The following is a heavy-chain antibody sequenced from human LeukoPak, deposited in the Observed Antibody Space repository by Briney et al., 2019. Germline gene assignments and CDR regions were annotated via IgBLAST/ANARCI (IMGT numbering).Heavy chain of an antibody. Sequence: SETLSLTCAVYGGSFSGYYWSWIRQPPGKGLEWIGEINHSGSTNYNPSLKSRVTISEDTSKNQFSLKLSSVTAADTAVYYCARAYYYDSSGYSLGGFDPWGQGILVTVSS. CDR1: GGSFSGYY. V-gene: IGHV4-34*01. CDR2: INHSGST. J-gene: IGHJ5*02. D-gene: IGHD3-22*01. CDR3: ARAYYYDSSGYSLGGFDP.